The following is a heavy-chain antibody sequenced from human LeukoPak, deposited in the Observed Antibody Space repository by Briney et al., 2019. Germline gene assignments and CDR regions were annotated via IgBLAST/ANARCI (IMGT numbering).Heavy chain of an antibody. CDR3: ARRVGATPRLDY. CDR1: GGSISSSSYY. J-gene: IGHJ4*02. D-gene: IGHD1-26*01. CDR2: IYYSGST. V-gene: IGHV4-39*01. Sequence: PSETLSRTCTVSGGSISSSSYYWGWIRQPPGKGLEWVGSIYYSGSTYYNPSLRSRVTISVDTSKNQFSLKLSSVTAADTAVYYCARRVGATPRLDYWGQGTLVTVSS.